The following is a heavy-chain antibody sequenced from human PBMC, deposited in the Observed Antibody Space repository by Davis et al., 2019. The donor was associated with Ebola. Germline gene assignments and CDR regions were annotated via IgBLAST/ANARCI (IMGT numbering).Heavy chain of an antibody. Sequence: SLKISCAASGFTFDDYAMHWVRQAPGKGLEWVSGISWNSGSIGYADSVKGRFTISRDNAKNSLYLQMNSLRAEDTALYYCAKDMGRSSSRSVYYYGMDVWGQGTTVTVSS. CDR3: AKDMGRSSSRSVYYYGMDV. V-gene: IGHV3-9*01. CDR2: ISWNSGSI. J-gene: IGHJ6*02. D-gene: IGHD6-13*01. CDR1: GFTFDDYA.